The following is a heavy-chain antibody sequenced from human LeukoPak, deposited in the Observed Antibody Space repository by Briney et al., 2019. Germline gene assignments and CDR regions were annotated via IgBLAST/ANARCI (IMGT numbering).Heavy chain of an antibody. CDR1: GYTFTGYY. Sequence: ASVKVSCKASGYTFTGYYMHWVRQAPGQGLEWMGWINPNSGGTNYAQKFQGRVTMTRDTSISTAYMELSRLRSDDTAVYYCARTYYDILTGYYAAYYYMDVWGKGTTVTVSS. D-gene: IGHD3-9*01. J-gene: IGHJ6*03. CDR3: ARTYYDILTGYYAAYYYMDV. CDR2: INPNSGGT. V-gene: IGHV1-2*02.